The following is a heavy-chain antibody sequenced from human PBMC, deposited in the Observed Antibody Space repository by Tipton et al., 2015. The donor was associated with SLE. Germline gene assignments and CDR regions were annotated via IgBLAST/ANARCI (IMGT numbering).Heavy chain of an antibody. Sequence: TLSLTCVVYGGSFSDYYWSWIRQPPGKGLEWIGGINHSGSTNYNPSLKSRVTISVDVSKNQFSLKLRSVTAADTAMYYCARPPRGVGAFDIWGHGTMVTVSS. J-gene: IGHJ3*02. D-gene: IGHD1-26*01. CDR2: INHSGST. CDR3: ARPPRGVGAFDI. V-gene: IGHV4-34*01. CDR1: GGSFSDYY.